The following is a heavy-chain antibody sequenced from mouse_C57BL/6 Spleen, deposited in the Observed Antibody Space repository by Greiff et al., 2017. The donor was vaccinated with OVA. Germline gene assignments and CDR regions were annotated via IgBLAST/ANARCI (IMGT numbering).Heavy chain of an antibody. D-gene: IGHD1-1*01. CDR2: IRSKSSNYAT. CDR3: VSSPSYYYGSSYDAMDY. J-gene: IGHJ4*01. CDR1: GFTFNTYA. V-gene: IGHV10-3*01. Sequence: EVKLVESGGGLVQPKGSLKLSCAASGFTFNTYAMHWVRQAPGKGLEWVARIRSKSSNYATYYADSVKDRFTISRDDSQSMLYLQMNNLKTEDTAMYYCVSSPSYYYGSSYDAMDYWGQGTSVTVSS.